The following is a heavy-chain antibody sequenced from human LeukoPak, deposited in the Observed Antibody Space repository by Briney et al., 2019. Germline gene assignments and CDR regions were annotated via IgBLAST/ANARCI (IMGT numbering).Heavy chain of an antibody. CDR2: ISGSGGST. CDR1: GFTFSSYA. Sequence: GGSLRLSCAASGFTFSSYAMTWVRQAPGKGLEWVSAISGSGGSTYYADSVRGRFTISRDTSKSTLYLQMNSLRAEDTAVYYCAKRSGDSYYLDSWGQGTLVTVSS. D-gene: IGHD2-15*01. V-gene: IGHV3-23*01. J-gene: IGHJ4*02. CDR3: AKRSGDSYYLDS.